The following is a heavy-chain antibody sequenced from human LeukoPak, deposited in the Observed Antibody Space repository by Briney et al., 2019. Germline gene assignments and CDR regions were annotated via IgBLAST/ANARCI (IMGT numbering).Heavy chain of an antibody. J-gene: IGHJ3*02. CDR3: ARDHDYDFWSGSRTVVGGAFDI. D-gene: IGHD3-3*01. Sequence: GGSLRLSCAASGFTFRSYGMNWVRQAPGQGLEWVSGISNGGRSAYYADSVKGRFTISRDTSKNTLYLQMNSLRAEDTAVYYCARDHDYDFWSGSRTVVGGAFDIWGQGTMVTVSS. CDR2: ISNGGRSA. V-gene: IGHV3-21*01. CDR1: GFTFRSYG.